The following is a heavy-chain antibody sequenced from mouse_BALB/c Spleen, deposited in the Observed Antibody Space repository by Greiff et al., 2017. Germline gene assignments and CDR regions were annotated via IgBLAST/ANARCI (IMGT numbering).Heavy chain of an antibody. V-gene: IGHV1-63*02. CDR1: GYTFTNYW. D-gene: IGHD2-10*02. CDR2: IYPGGGYT. Sequence: VQLVESGAELVRPGTSVKISCKASGYTFTNYWLGWVKQRPGHGLEWIGDIYPGGGYTNYNEKFKGKATLTADTSSSTAYMQLSSLTSEDSAVYFCARERYGNYPLDYWGQGTTLTVSS. J-gene: IGHJ2*01. CDR3: ARERYGNYPLDY.